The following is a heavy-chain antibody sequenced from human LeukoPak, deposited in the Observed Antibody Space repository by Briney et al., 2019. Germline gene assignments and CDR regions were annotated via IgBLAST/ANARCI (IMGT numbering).Heavy chain of an antibody. CDR3: ARVETLAVFVGAFDI. CDR1: GGSFSGYY. Sequence: SETLSLTCAVYGGSFSGYYWSWLRQPPGKGLEWIGEINHSGSTNYNPSLKSLGTISVDTSKNQFSLKLSSVTAADTAVYYCARVETLAVFVGAFDIWGQGTMVTVSS. V-gene: IGHV4-34*01. D-gene: IGHD6-19*01. J-gene: IGHJ3*02. CDR2: INHSGST.